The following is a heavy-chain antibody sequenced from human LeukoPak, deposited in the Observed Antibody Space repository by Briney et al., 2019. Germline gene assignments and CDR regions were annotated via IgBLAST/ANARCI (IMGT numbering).Heavy chain of an antibody. J-gene: IGHJ6*03. CDR2: IYYSGST. Sequence: SETLSLTWTVSGGSISSYYWSWIRQPPGKGLEWIGYIYYSGSTNYNPSLKSRVTISVDTSKNQFSLKLSSVTAADTAVYYCARVIERYYYYYMDVWGKGTTVTISS. V-gene: IGHV4-59*01. CDR1: GGSISSYY. D-gene: IGHD3-16*02. CDR3: ARVIERYYYYYMDV.